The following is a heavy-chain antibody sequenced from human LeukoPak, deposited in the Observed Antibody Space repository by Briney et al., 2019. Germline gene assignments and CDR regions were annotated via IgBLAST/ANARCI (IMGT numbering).Heavy chain of an antibody. J-gene: IGHJ2*01. CDR1: GYSFTSYW. D-gene: IGHD6-19*01. CDR2: SYPGDSDT. Sequence: PVKALKISCKGSGYSFTSYWIGWVRQMPGKGLEWMGISYPGDSDTRYSPSFQGQVTFSADKSISTAYLQWSSLKASDTAMYYCARQVAVAGTSYWYFDLWGRGTLVT. V-gene: IGHV5-51*01. CDR3: ARQVAVAGTSYWYFDL.